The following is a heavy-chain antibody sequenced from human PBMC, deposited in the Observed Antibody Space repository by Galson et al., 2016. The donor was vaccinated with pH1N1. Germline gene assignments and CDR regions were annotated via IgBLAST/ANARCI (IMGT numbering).Heavy chain of an antibody. J-gene: IGHJ2*01. CDR2: IIPIFNTA. V-gene: IGHV1-69*13. Sequence: SVKVSCKASGGTFGSYGINWVRQAPGQGLEWMGGIIPIFNTAKYAQNFQGRVTITADESTTTAYVELTSLRSEDTAMYFCAREDYYDTDLSDWYFDLWGRGTLLTVSS. D-gene: IGHD3-22*01. CDR3: AREDYYDTDLSDWYFDL. CDR1: GGTFGSYG.